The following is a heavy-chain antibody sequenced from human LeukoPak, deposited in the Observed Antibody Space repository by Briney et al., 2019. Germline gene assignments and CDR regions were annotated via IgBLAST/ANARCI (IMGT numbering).Heavy chain of an antibody. J-gene: IGHJ4*02. CDR3: ARRYCSSTSCHDY. CDR2: IYSGGST. V-gene: IGHV3-66*02. CDR1: GFTVSSNY. Sequence: GGSLRLSCAASGFTVSSNYMSWVRQAPGKGLEWVSVIYSGGSTYYADSVKGRFTISRDNSKNTLYLQMYSLRAEDTAVYYCARRYCSSTSCHDYWGQGTLVTVSS. D-gene: IGHD2-2*01.